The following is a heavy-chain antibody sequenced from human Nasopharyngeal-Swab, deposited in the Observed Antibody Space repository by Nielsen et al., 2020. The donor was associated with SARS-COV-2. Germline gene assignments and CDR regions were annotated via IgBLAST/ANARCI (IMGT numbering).Heavy chain of an antibody. CDR2: VKKEGSEK. J-gene: IGHJ6*02. CDR3: AREICTRITCFDYGMDV. Sequence: GGPLNLPFAASGLTLSRIRLCWVRQAPGKGWSGVASVKKEGSEKYSVDSVRGRFTISRDNTKNSVYLQMNNLRADDTAVYYCAREICTRITCFDYGMDVWGQGTTVTVSS. CDR1: GLTLSRIR. D-gene: IGHD2-2*01. V-gene: IGHV3-7*01.